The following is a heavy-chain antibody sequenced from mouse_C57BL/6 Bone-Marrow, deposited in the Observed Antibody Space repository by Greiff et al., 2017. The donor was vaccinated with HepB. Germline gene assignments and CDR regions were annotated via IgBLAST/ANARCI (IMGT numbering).Heavy chain of an antibody. CDR2: ISYDGSN. CDR3: ARRYSNPWYFDV. Sequence: EVKLVESGPGLVKPSQSLSLTCSVTGYSITSGYYWNWIRQFPGNKLEWMGYISYDGSNNYNPSLKNRISITRDTSKNQFFLKLNSVTTEDTATYYCARRYSNPWYFDVWGTGTTVTVSS. CDR1: GYSITSGYY. D-gene: IGHD2-5*01. V-gene: IGHV3-6*01. J-gene: IGHJ1*03.